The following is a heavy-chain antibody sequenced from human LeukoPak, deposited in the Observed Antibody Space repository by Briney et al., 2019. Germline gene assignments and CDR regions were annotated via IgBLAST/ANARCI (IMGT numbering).Heavy chain of an antibody. Sequence: ASVKVSCKASGYTFTNYAMHWVRQAPGHRLEWMGWINAGNGNTKYSQEFQGRVTITRYTSARTAYMELSSLRSEDMAVYYCTRSMMGDAFDIWGQGTMVTVSS. CDR2: INAGNGNT. CDR3: TRSMMGDAFDI. CDR1: GYTFTNYA. V-gene: IGHV1-3*03. D-gene: IGHD3-16*01. J-gene: IGHJ3*02.